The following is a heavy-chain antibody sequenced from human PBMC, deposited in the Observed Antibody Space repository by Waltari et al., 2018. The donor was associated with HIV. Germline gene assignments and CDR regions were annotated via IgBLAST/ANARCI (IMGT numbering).Heavy chain of an antibody. J-gene: IGHJ4*02. CDR1: GGSVSSSSYY. Sequence: QLQLQESGPGLVKPSETLSLTCTVSGGSVSSSSYYWGWIRQPPGKGLELIGSIYYSGNAYYNPSLRSRLTISVDTSKNQFSLKLSSVTAADTAVYFCAGMTTVTRSFDYWGQGTLVTVSS. V-gene: IGHV4-39*01. CDR3: AGMTTVTRSFDY. CDR2: IYYSGNA. D-gene: IGHD4-17*01.